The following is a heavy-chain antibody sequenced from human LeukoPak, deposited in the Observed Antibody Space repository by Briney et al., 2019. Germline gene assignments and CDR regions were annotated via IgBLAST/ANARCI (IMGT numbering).Heavy chain of an antibody. Sequence: ASVKVSCKASGYTFTSYYMHWVRQAPGQGLEWMGIINPSGGSTSYAQKFQGRVTMTRDMSTSTVYMELSSLRSEDTAVYYCARETTYCTNGVCYPYFDCWGQGTLVTVSS. CDR1: GYTFTSYY. D-gene: IGHD2-8*01. CDR2: INPSGGST. V-gene: IGHV1-46*01. J-gene: IGHJ4*02. CDR3: ARETTYCTNGVCYPYFDC.